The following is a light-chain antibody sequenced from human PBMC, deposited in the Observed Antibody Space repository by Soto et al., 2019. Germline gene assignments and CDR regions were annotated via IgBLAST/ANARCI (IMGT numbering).Light chain of an antibody. J-gene: IGLJ1*01. Sequence: QSVLTQSPSVSAAPGQTVTISCSGGSSNIGSNDVSWFHQLPGTAPKVFIYDNNKRASGIPDRFSGSKSGTSATLAITGLQTGDEGDYYCGTWDSDSYVFGSGTKLTVL. V-gene: IGLV1-51*01. CDR3: GTWDSDSYV. CDR2: DNN. CDR1: SSNIGSND.